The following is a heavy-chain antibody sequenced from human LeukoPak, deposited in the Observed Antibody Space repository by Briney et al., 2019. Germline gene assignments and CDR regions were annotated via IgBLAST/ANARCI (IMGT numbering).Heavy chain of an antibody. J-gene: IGHJ4*02. Sequence: GGSLRLSCAASGFTVSSNYMSWVRQAPGKGLEWVSAISGSGGSTYYADSVKGRFTISRDNSKNTLYLQMNSLRAEDTAVYYCARDGPIVATRGGFDYWGQGTLVTVSS. CDR2: ISGSGGST. CDR3: ARDGPIVATRGGFDY. CDR1: GFTVSSNY. V-gene: IGHV3-23*01. D-gene: IGHD5-12*01.